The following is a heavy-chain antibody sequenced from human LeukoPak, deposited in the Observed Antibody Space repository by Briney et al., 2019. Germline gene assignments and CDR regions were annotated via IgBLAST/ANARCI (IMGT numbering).Heavy chain of an antibody. CDR2: ISAYNGNT. Sequence: ASVKVSCKASGYTFTGYYMHWVRQAPGQGLEWMGWISAYNGNTNYAQKLQGRVTMTTDTSTSTAYMELRSLRSDDTAVYYCARDAITYYYGSGSPTFDYWGQGTLVTVSS. J-gene: IGHJ4*02. D-gene: IGHD3-10*01. V-gene: IGHV1-18*04. CDR1: GYTFTGYY. CDR3: ARDAITYYYGSGSPTFDY.